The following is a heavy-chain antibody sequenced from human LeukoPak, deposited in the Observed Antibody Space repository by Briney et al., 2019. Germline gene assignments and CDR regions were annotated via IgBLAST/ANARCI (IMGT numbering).Heavy chain of an antibody. CDR3: ARYRGRQYPLAGFDY. V-gene: IGHV4-34*01. J-gene: IGHJ4*02. CDR1: GGSFGGYY. Sequence: PSETLSLTCAVYGGSFGGYYWSWIRQPPGKGLEWIGEINHSGSTNYNPSLKSRVTISVDTSKNQFSLKLSSVTAADTAVYYCARYRGRQYPLAGFDYWGQGTLVTVSS. CDR2: INHSGST. D-gene: IGHD4-11*01.